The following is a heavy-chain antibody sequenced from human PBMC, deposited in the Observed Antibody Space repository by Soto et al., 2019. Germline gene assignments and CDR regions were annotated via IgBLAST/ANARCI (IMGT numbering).Heavy chain of an antibody. D-gene: IGHD3-3*01. CDR1: GGSFSGYY. CDR3: ARYSPNYDFWSGSNYYMDV. CDR2: INHSGST. V-gene: IGHV4-34*01. Sequence: SETLSLTCAVYGGSFSGYYWSWIRQPPGKGLEWIGEINHSGSTNYNPSLKSRVTISVDTSKNQFSLKLSSVTAADTAVYYCARYSPNYDFWSGSNYYMDVWGKGTTVTVSS. J-gene: IGHJ6*03.